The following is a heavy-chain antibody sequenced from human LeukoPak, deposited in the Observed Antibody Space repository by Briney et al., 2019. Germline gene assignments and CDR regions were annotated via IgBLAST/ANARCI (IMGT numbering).Heavy chain of an antibody. CDR1: GGSISSSSYY. CDR3: ARGSGVAVGMDV. V-gene: IGHV4-39*07. J-gene: IGHJ6*02. Sequence: TSETLSLTCTVSGGSISSSSYYWGWIRQPPGKGLEWIGSIYYSGSTYYNPSLESRVTISVDTSKNQFSLRLSSVTAADTAVYYCARGSGVAVGMDVWGQGTTVIVS. CDR2: IYYSGST. D-gene: IGHD6-19*01.